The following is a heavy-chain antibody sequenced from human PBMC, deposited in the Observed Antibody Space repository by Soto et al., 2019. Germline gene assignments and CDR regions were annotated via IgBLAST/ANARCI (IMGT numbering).Heavy chain of an antibody. CDR1: GFTFSSYA. CDR2: ISGSGGST. D-gene: IGHD3-9*01. J-gene: IGHJ5*02. Sequence: EVQLLESGGGLVQPGGSLRLSCAASGFTFSSYAMSWVRQAPGKGLEWVSAISGSGGSTYYADSVKGRFTISRDNSKNTLYLQMNSLRAEDTAVYYCAKDGNPIPYLTGYYRLGWFDPWGQGILVTVSS. CDR3: AKDGNPIPYLTGYYRLGWFDP. V-gene: IGHV3-23*01.